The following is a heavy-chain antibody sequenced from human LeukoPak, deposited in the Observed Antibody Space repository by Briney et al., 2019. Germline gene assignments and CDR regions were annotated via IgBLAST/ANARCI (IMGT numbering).Heavy chain of an antibody. D-gene: IGHD3-10*01. CDR2: INHSGST. J-gene: IGHJ4*02. Sequence: PSETLSLTCAVYGGSFSGYYWSWIRQPPGKGLEWIGEINHSGSTNYNPSLKSRVTISVDKSKNKFSLKLSSVTAADTPVYYCARGHITMVRGLIMLFDYWGQGTLVTVSS. CDR3: ARGHITMVRGLIMLFDY. CDR1: GGSFSGYY. V-gene: IGHV4-34*01.